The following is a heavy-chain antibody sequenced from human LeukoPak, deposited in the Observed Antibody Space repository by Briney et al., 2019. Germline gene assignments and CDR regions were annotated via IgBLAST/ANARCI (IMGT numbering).Heavy chain of an antibody. J-gene: IGHJ5*02. CDR2: IYPGDSDT. CDR1: GSRFTSYW. V-gene: IGHV5-51*01. D-gene: IGHD4-17*01. Sequence: GESLKISCQGSGSRFTSYWIGWVRQLPGKGLEWMGIIYPGDSDTRYSPSFQGHVTISADKSISTAYLQWSSLKASDTAMYYCARTYGDYDNWFDPWGQGTLVTVSS. CDR3: ARTYGDYDNWFDP.